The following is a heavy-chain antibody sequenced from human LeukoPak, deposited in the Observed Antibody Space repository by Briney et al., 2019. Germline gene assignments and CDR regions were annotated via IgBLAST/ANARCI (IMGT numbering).Heavy chain of an antibody. CDR3: ASNLEGSGSYYLFDP. CDR2: IYYSGST. Sequence: SETLSLTCAVSGYSISSGYYWGWIRPPPGKGLEWIGSIYYSGSTYYNPSLKSRVTISIDTSKNQFSLKLSSVTAADTAVYYCASNLEGSGSYYLFDPWGQGTLVTVSS. J-gene: IGHJ5*02. CDR1: GYSISSGYY. D-gene: IGHD3-10*01. V-gene: IGHV4-38-2*01.